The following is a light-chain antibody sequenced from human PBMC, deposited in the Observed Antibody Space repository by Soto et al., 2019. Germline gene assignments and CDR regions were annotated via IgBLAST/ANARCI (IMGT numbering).Light chain of an antibody. CDR3: QQSSSTPKT. CDR1: QSISSY. CDR2: VAS. V-gene: IGKV1-39*01. J-gene: IGKJ4*01. Sequence: DIQMTQSPSSLSASVGDRVTITCRASQSISSYLSWYRQKPGKAPKLLINVASTLQSGVPSRFSGSGSGTDFTLAISSLQPEDFATYYCQQSSSTPKTFGGGTKVDIK.